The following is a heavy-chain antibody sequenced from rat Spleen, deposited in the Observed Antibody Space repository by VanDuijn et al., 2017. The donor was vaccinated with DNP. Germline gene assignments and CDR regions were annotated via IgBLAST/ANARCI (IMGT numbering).Heavy chain of an antibody. CDR2: ISYSGST. CDR1: GYSITSNY. V-gene: IGHV3-1*01. D-gene: IGHD1-11*01. Sequence: EVQLQESGPGLVKPSQSLSLTCSVTGYSITSNYWGWIRKFPGNKMEWIGHISYSGSTSYNTSLKSRISITRDTSKNQFFLQLNSVTTEDTATYYCARDYGGLYYFDYWGQGVMVTVSS. J-gene: IGHJ2*01. CDR3: ARDYGGLYYFDY.